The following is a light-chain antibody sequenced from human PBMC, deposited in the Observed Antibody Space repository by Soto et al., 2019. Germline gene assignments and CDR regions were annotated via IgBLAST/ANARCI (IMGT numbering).Light chain of an antibody. Sequence: EIVMTQSPVTLSVSPGERATLSCRASQSVSSNLAWYQQKPGQAPRLLIYGASTRATGIPARFSGSGSGTDFTLTISSLQSEDFAVFYCQQYGSSPVTFGQGTRLDIK. V-gene: IGKV3-15*01. CDR1: QSVSSN. CDR2: GAS. CDR3: QQYGSSPVT. J-gene: IGKJ5*01.